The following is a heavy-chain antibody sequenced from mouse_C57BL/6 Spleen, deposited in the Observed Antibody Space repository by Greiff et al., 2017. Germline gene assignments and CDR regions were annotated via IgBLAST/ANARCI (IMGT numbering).Heavy chain of an antibody. J-gene: IGHJ2*01. V-gene: IGHV5-4*01. Sequence: EVKLQESGGGLVKPGGSLKLSCAASGFTFSSYAMSWVRQTPEKRLEWVATISDGGSYTYYPDNVKGRFTISRDNAKNNLYLQMSHLKSEDTAMYYCARDGTGTWGYFDYWGQGTTLTVSS. CDR1: GFTFSSYA. CDR2: ISDGGSYT. CDR3: ARDGTGTWGYFDY. D-gene: IGHD4-1*01.